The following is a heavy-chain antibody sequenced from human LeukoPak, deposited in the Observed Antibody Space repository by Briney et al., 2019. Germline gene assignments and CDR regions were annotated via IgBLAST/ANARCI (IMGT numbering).Heavy chain of an antibody. CDR1: GYTFTGYY. V-gene: IGHV1-2*02. Sequence: ASVKVSCKASGYTFTGYYMHWVRQAPGQGLEWMGWINPNSGGTNYAQKFQGRVTMTRDTSTSTVYMELSSLRSEDTAVYYCARDRGSYGSGSRDFDPWGQGTLVTVSS. D-gene: IGHD3-10*01. CDR2: INPNSGGT. J-gene: IGHJ5*02. CDR3: ARDRGSYGSGSRDFDP.